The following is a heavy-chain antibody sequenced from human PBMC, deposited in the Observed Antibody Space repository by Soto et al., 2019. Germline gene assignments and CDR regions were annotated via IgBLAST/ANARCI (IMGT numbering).Heavy chain of an antibody. V-gene: IGHV1-69*02. J-gene: IGHJ3*02. D-gene: IGHD2-2*01. Sequence: SVKVSCKASGGTFSSYTISWVRQAPGQGLEWMGRIIPILGIANYAQKFQGRVTITADKSTSTAYMELSSLRSEDTAVYYCARVIYFSSTSCGAFDSWGQGTMVTVSS. CDR1: GGTFSSYT. CDR3: ARVIYFSSTSCGAFDS. CDR2: IIPILGIA.